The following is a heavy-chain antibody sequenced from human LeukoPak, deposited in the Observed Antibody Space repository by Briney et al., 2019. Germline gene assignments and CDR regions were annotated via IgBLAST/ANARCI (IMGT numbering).Heavy chain of an antibody. Sequence: GGSLRLSCAASGFTFDNYAIHWVRHAPGKGLECVSLISGDGGSKYYADSMKGRFTISRDNSKNSLYLQMNSLRTEDTALYYCARDSQEFFQHWGQGTLVTVSS. J-gene: IGHJ1*01. V-gene: IGHV3-43*02. CDR3: ARDSQEFFQH. CDR2: ISGDGGSK. CDR1: GFTFDNYA.